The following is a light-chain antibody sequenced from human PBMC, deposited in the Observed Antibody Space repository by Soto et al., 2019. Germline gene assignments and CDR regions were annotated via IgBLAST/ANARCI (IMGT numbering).Light chain of an antibody. CDR3: ATWDDSLNGVV. J-gene: IGLJ2*01. CDR1: SSNIGAGYD. V-gene: IGLV1-40*01. CDR2: GNS. Sequence: QSALTQPPSVSGAPGQRVTISCTGSSSNIGAGYDVHWYQQLPGTAPKLLIYGNSNRPSGVPDRFSGSKSGTSASLAISGLQSDDEADYYCATWDDSLNGVVFGGGTKVTVL.